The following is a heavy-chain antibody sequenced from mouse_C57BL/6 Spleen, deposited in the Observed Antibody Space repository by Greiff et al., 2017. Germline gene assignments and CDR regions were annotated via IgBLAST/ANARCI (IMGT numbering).Heavy chain of an antibody. CDR2: IYPGDGDT. J-gene: IGHJ1*03. Sequence: QVQLQQSGAELVKPGASVKISCKASGYAFSSYWMNWVKQRPGKGLEWIGQIYPGDGDTNYNGKFKGKATLTADKSSSTAYMQLSSLTSEDSAVYFCARSIYYYGSEYFDVWGTGTTVTVSS. CDR3: ARSIYYYGSEYFDV. D-gene: IGHD1-1*01. CDR1: GYAFSSYW. V-gene: IGHV1-80*01.